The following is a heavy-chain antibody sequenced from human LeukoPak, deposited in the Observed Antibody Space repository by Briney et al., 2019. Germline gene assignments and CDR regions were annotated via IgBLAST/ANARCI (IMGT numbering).Heavy chain of an antibody. Sequence: GGSLRLSCAASGFTFDDYAMHWVRQAPGKGLEWVSLISGDGGSTYYAGSVKGRFTISRDNSKNSLYLQMNSLKTEDTALYYCASPLGGELFGAFDIWGQGTMVTVSS. J-gene: IGHJ3*02. D-gene: IGHD3-10*01. CDR1: GFTFDDYA. CDR2: ISGDGGST. CDR3: ASPLGGELFGAFDI. V-gene: IGHV3-43*02.